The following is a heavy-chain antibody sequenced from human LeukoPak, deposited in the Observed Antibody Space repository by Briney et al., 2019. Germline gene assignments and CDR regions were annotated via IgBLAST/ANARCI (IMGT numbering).Heavy chain of an antibody. CDR3: ARHVRMGGDINRQLPYRAFDI. V-gene: IGHV4-59*08. J-gene: IGHJ3*02. D-gene: IGHD2-21*01. CDR2: IYYSGST. Sequence: PSETLSLTCTVSGGSISSYYWSWIRQPPGKGLEWIGYIYYSGSTNYNPSLKSRVTISVDTSKNRFSLKLSSVTAADTAVYYCARHVRMGGDINRQLPYRAFDIWGQGTMVTVSS. CDR1: GGSISSYY.